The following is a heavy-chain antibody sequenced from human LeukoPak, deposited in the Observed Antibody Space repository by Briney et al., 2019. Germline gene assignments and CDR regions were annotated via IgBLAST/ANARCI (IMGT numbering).Heavy chain of an antibody. Sequence: TSETLSLTCAVSGYSISSGYYWSWIRQPAGKGLEWIGRIYTSGSTNYNPSLKSRVTMSVDTSKNQFSLKLSSVTAADTAVYYCARDREAVANWGYDWFDPWGQGTLVTVSS. V-gene: IGHV4-4*07. CDR2: IYTSGST. J-gene: IGHJ5*02. D-gene: IGHD7-27*01. CDR3: ARDREAVANWGYDWFDP. CDR1: GYSISSGYY.